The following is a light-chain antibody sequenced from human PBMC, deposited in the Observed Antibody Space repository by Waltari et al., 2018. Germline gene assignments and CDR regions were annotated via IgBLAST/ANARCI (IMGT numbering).Light chain of an antibody. J-gene: IGLJ2*01. CDR1: TLRRYY. CDR2: GPG. Sequence: SSDLTQDPSVSVALGQTVRITCQGDTLRRYYASWYQQSPGQAPVLVLYGPGNRPSGIPDRFSGSTSGNTASLTITGAQAEDEADYYCHSRETFSTRLFGGGTRLTV. V-gene: IGLV3-19*01. CDR3: HSRETFSTRL.